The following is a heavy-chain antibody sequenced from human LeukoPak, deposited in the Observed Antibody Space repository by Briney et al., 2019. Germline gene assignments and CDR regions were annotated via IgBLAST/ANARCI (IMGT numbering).Heavy chain of an antibody. D-gene: IGHD3-22*01. Sequence: GGSLRLSCTASGFTFSNYGMHGVRQAPGKGLEWVVVISYDGSNEYYADSVKGRFTISRDNSKNTLFLQMNSLRPEDTAVYHCAKVALFSGYYPPFDYWGQGTLVTVSS. CDR1: GFTFSNYG. CDR2: ISYDGSNE. J-gene: IGHJ4*02. CDR3: AKVALFSGYYPPFDY. V-gene: IGHV3-30*18.